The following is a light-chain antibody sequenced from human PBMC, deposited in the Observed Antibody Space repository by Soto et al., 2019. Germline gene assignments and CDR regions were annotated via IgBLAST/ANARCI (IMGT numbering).Light chain of an antibody. CDR3: QRNA. J-gene: IGKJ2*01. Sequence: EIVLTQSPGTLSLSPGERATLSCRASQSISSDSLAWYQQKPGQPPRLLIYATSSMATGIPDRFSGSGSGTDFTLTISRLEPEDIAVYYCQRNAFGQGTKLEI. CDR2: ATS. V-gene: IGKV3-20*01. CDR1: QSISSDS.